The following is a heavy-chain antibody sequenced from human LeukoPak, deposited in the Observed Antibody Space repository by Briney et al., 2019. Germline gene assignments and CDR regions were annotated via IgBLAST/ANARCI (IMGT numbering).Heavy chain of an antibody. CDR3: ARGYDFWSGLPMDV. J-gene: IGHJ6*02. CDR2: IYSGGSS. CDR1: GGSFSGYF. Sequence: PSETLSLTCAVYGGSFSGYFWSWVRQAPGKGLEWVSVIYSGGSSFYSASVKGRFTISSDNSKNTLYLQMNSLRAEYTAVYYCARGYDFWSGLPMDVWGQGTTVTVSS. V-gene: IGHV3-53*01. D-gene: IGHD3-3*01.